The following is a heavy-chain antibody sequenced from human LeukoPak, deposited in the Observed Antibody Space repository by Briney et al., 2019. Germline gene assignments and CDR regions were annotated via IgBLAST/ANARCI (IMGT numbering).Heavy chain of an antibody. CDR3: ASGFSSSYSYDSSGSYFDY. V-gene: IGHV1-2*02. CDR1: GYSFTGYY. J-gene: IGHJ4*02. Sequence: ASVKVSCKASGYSFTGYYIHWVRLAPGQGLEWMGWINPKSGGTNYAQKFQGRVTMTRDTSISTAYMELSRLRSDDTALYYCASGFSSSYSYDSSGSYFDYWGQGTLVTVSS. D-gene: IGHD3-22*01. CDR2: INPKSGGT.